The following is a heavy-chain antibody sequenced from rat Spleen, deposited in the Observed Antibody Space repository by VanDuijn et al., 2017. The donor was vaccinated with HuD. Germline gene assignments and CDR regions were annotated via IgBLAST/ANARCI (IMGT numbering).Heavy chain of an antibody. CDR1: GFTFSDYY. J-gene: IGHJ2*01. CDR2: ISYDGSST. Sequence: EVQLVESDGGLVQPGRSLKLSCAASGFTFSDYYMAWVRQAPTKGLEWVATISYDGSSTYYRDSVKGRFTISRDNAKSTLYLQMDSLRSEDTATYYCARRFDYWGQGVMVTVSS. V-gene: IGHV5-29*01. CDR3: ARRFDY.